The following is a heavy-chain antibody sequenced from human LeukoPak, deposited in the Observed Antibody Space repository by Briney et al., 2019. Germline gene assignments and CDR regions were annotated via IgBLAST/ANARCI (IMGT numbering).Heavy chain of an antibody. CDR2: IKSKTDGGTT. D-gene: IGHD3-22*01. V-gene: IGHV3-15*01. CDR3: TTDPEVHYYDSSGYLPSSQHLPDY. Sequence: GGSLRLSCAASGFTFSNAWMSWVRQAPGKGLEWVGRIKSKTDGGTTDYAAPVKGRFTISRDDSKNTLYLQMNSLKTEDTAVYYCTTDPEVHYYDSSGYLPSSQHLPDYWGQGTLVTVSS. CDR1: GFTFSNAW. J-gene: IGHJ4*02.